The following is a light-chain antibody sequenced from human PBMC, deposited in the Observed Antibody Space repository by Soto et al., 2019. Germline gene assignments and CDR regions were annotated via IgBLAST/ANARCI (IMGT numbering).Light chain of an antibody. V-gene: IGKV1-5*01. CDR3: QQYDSYPHT. J-gene: IGKJ4*01. Sequence: DIQMTQSPSTLSESVGDRVTITCRASQSFSSWLAWYQHNPGKAPKLLIYDASNLESGVPSRFSGSGSGTEFTLTISSLQPDDFATYYCQQYDSYPHTFGGGTKVEIK. CDR1: QSFSSW. CDR2: DAS.